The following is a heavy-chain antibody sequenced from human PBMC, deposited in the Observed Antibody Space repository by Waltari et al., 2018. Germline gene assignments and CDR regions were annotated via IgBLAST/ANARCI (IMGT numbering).Heavy chain of an antibody. Sequence: QVQLVQSGAEVKKPGASVRVSCKASGYTFTDYYMHWVREAPGQGLEWVGWINPTTGDTHYAQKFQGRVTMTRDTSIRTAYMELSGLTSADTAMYYCARLYGGYCSSGDTLCDYWGQGTLVTVSS. J-gene: IGHJ4*02. CDR1: GYTFTDYY. D-gene: IGHD2-15*01. V-gene: IGHV1-2*02. CDR2: INPTTGDT. CDR3: ARLYGGYCSSGDTLCDY.